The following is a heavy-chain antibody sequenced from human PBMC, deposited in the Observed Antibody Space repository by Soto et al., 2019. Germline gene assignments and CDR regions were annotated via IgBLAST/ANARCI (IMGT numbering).Heavy chain of an antibody. Sequence: SSETLSLTCTVSGGSISSYYWSWIRQPPGKGLEWIGYIYYSGSTNYNPSLKSLVTISVDTSKNLFSLKLSSVTAADTAVYYCAGRYGGTLDYWGQGTLVTVSS. CDR2: IYYSGST. CDR1: GGSISSYY. J-gene: IGHJ4*02. CDR3: AGRYGGTLDY. D-gene: IGHD4-17*01. V-gene: IGHV4-59*08.